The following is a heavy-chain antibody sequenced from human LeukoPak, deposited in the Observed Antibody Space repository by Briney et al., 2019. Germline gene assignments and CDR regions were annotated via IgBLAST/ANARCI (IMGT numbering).Heavy chain of an antibody. J-gene: IGHJ4*02. V-gene: IGHV5-51*01. CDR3: ARQGKQQLVTLDY. CDR1: GYRFTSYW. CDR2: IYHGESDT. D-gene: IGHD6-13*01. Sequence: GESLKISCKGPGYRFTSYWIGWGRQMPGKGLGGMGTIYHGESDTTYSPSFQGQVTISADKSINTAYLPWSGLKASDTAMYDCARQGKQQLVTLDYWGQGTLVTVSS.